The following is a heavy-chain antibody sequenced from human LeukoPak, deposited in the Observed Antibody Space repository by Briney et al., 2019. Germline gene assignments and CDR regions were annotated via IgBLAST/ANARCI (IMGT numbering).Heavy chain of an antibody. CDR3: AKGGHDFNPFYW. CDR1: VFTFSDYY. V-gene: IGHV3-11*05. D-gene: IGHD2-21*02. CDR2: ISSSSSYT. Sequence: PGGSLRLSCAASVFTFSDYYMSWIRQAPGKGLEWVSYISSSSSYTNYADSVKGRFTISRDNSKNTLFLQLNSLRAEDTAVYYCAKGGHDFNPFYWWGQGTLVTVSS. J-gene: IGHJ4*02.